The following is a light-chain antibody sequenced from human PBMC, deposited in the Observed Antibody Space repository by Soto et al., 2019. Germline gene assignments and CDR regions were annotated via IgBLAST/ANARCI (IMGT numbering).Light chain of an antibody. Sequence: EIVMTQSPATLSVSPGERVTLSCRASQSISTSVAWYQQKPGQAPRLLIYAAFTRATGVPARFSGSGSGTEFALTIGGLQSEDFAVYHCQQHKDWPLTFGGGTKVEMK. V-gene: IGKV3-15*01. CDR2: AAF. CDR3: QQHKDWPLT. CDR1: QSISTS. J-gene: IGKJ4*01.